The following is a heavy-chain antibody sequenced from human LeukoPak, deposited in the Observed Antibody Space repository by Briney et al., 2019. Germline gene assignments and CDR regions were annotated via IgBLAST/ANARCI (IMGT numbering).Heavy chain of an antibody. D-gene: IGHD5-24*01. CDR2: IYPGDSDT. CDR3: ARHSATRGSGYNGVGY. CDR1: GYSFTSYW. J-gene: IGHJ4*02. Sequence: GESLKISCKGSGYSFTSYWIGWVRPMPGKGLEWMGIIYPGDSDTRYSPSFQGQATISAQKSIRTAYLQWSSLKASHTAMYYCARHSATRGSGYNGVGYWGQGNLVTASS. V-gene: IGHV5-51*01.